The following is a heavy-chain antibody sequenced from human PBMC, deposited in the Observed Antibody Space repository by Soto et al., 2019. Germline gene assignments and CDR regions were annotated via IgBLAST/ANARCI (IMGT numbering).Heavy chain of an antibody. CDR2: ISWNSGNI. V-gene: IGHV3-9*01. D-gene: IGHD5-12*01. J-gene: IGHJ5*02. CDR1: GFTFDDYA. Sequence: EVQLVESGGGLVQPGRSLRLSCAASGFTFDDYAMHWVRQAPGKGLEWVSGISWNSGNIGYADSVKGRFTISRDNAKNSLYLQMNSLRAEDTALYYCAKDTRASSGYDSWFDPWGQGTLVTVSS. CDR3: AKDTRASSGYDSWFDP.